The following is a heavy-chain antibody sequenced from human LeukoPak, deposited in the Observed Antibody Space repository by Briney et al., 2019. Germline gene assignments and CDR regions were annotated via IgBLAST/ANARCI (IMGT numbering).Heavy chain of an antibody. CDR1: GFTLSNYW. J-gene: IGHJ4*02. Sequence: SGGSLRLSCAASGFTLSNYWMLWVRQAPGKGLVWVSRITNDGSSTTYADSVKGRFSISRDTAKNTLFLQMSSLRAEDTAVYYCARGGVIAAFDYWGQGALVTVSS. D-gene: IGHD6-6*01. CDR2: ITNDGSST. V-gene: IGHV3-74*01. CDR3: ARGGVIAAFDY.